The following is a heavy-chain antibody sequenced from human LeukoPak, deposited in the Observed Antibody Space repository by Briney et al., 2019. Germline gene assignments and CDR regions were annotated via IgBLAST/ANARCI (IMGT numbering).Heavy chain of an antibody. CDR1: GGSISSYY. V-gene: IGHV4-59*08. CDR2: IYYSGST. Sequence: SETLSLTCTVSGGSISSYYWSWIRQPPGKGLECLGYIYYSGSTNYNPSLKSRVTISVDTSKNQFSLKLSSVTAADTAVYYCARLGFDFWSGYHYYFDYWGQGTLVTVSS. CDR3: ARLGFDFWSGYHYYFDY. D-gene: IGHD3-3*01. J-gene: IGHJ4*02.